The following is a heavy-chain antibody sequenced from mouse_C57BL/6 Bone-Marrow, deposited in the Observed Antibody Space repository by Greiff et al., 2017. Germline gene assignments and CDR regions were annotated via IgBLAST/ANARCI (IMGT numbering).Heavy chain of an antibody. V-gene: IGHV1-80*01. CDR2: IYPGDGDT. J-gene: IGHJ1*03. CDR3: ARSPYCYGSSHGYFDV. Sequence: QVQLQQSGAELVKPGASVKISCKASGYAFSSYWMNWVKQRPGKGLEWIGQIYPGDGDTNYNGKFKGKATLTADKSSSTAYMQLSSLTSEDSAVXFCARSPYCYGSSHGYFDVWGTGTTVTVSA. CDR1: GYAFSSYW. D-gene: IGHD1-1*01.